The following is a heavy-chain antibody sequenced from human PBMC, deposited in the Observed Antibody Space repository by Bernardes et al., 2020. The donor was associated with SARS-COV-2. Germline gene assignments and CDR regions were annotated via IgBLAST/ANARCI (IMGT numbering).Heavy chain of an antibody. V-gene: IGHV1-2*02. CDR1: GYTFSAYY. CDR2: TNPTSGGT. CDR3: ARDGEYSTSGIEY. J-gene: IGHJ4*02. D-gene: IGHD6-6*01. Sequence: ASLKVSCKASGYTFSAYYIHWVRQAPGQGLEWVGWTNPTSGGTTYAQKFQGRVTMTRVTSISTVYMELTRLRSDDTAIYYCARDGEYSTSGIEYWGQGPLVTVSS.